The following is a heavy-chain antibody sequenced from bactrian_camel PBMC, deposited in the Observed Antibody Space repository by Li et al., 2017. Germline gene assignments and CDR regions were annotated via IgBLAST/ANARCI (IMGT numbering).Heavy chain of an antibody. CDR1: GATGVTYS. V-gene: IGHV3S56*01. CDR2: IERNGRT. Sequence: SCAASGATGVTYSMSWFRQAPGQERVKAASIERNGRTTYADSVKGRFTISRDDAKHTGYLHMNNLKLEDTAMYYCMKGGSDIWPHFSSVWPRGQGTQVTVS. J-gene: IGHJ4*01. D-gene: IGHD1*01.